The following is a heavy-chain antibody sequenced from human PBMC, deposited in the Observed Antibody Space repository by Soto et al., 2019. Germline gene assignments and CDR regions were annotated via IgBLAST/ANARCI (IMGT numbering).Heavy chain of an antibody. V-gene: IGHV4-39*01. CDR3: ARPPRGLLDHFEY. CDR1: GGSISSSSYY. J-gene: IGHJ4*02. D-gene: IGHD3-3*01. Sequence: PSETLSLTCTVSGGSISSSSYYWGWIRQPPGKGLEWIGSIYYSGSTYYNPSLKSRVTISVDTSKNQFSLKLSSVTAADTAVYYCARPPRGLLDHFEYWGQGTLVTVSS. CDR2: IYYSGST.